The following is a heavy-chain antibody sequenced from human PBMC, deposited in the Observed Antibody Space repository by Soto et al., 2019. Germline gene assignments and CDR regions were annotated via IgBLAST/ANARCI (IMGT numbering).Heavy chain of an antibody. CDR2: IIPIFGTA. CDR1: GGTFSSYA. V-gene: IGHV1-69*13. CDR3: ATRYPYSSSYLFFYYYYGMDV. J-gene: IGHJ6*02. Sequence: GASVKVSCKASGGTFSSYAISWVRQAPGQGLEWMGGIIPIFGTANYAQKFQGRVTITADESTSTAYMELSSLRSEDTAVYYCATRYPYSSSYLFFYYYYGMDVWGQGTTVTVSS. D-gene: IGHD6-6*01.